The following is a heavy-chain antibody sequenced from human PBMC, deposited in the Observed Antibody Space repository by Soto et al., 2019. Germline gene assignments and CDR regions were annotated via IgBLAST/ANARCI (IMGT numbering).Heavy chain of an antibody. CDR3: ATVGSYGSGSYYTGDGGRLHIVDY. CDR1: GGTFSSYA. Sequence: QVQLVQSGAEVKKPGSSVKVSCKASGGTFSSYAISWVRQAPGQGLEWMGGIIPIFGTANYAQKFQGRVTITADESTSTAYMELSSLRSEDTAVYYCATVGSYGSGSYYTGDGGRLHIVDYWGQGTLVTVSS. J-gene: IGHJ4*02. CDR2: IIPIFGTA. D-gene: IGHD1-26*01. V-gene: IGHV1-69*01.